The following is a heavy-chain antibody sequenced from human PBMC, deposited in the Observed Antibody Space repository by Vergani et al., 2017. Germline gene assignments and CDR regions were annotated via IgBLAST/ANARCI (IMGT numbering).Heavy chain of an antibody. V-gene: IGHV3-43D*03. CDR2: ISWDGGST. CDR3: ARGARGSYSYYYGMDV. CDR1: GFTFDDYA. D-gene: IGHD3-10*01. Sequence: EVQLVESGGVVVQPGGSLRLSCAASGFTFDDYAMHWVRQAPGKGLEWVSLISWDGGSTYYADSVKGRFTISRDNSKNSLYLQMNSLRAEDTAVYYCARGARGSYSYYYGMDVWGQGTTVTVSS. J-gene: IGHJ6*02.